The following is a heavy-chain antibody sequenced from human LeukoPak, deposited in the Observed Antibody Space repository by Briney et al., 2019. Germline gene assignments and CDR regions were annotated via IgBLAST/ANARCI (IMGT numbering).Heavy chain of an antibody. CDR3: ARSFTMVRGDYFDY. V-gene: IGHV3-21*01. J-gene: IGHJ4*02. D-gene: IGHD3-10*01. CDR2: ISSSSSYI. Sequence: GGSLRLSCAASGFTFSRYSMNWVRQAPGKGLEWVSSISSSSSYIYYADSVKGRFTISRDNAKNSLYLQMNSLRAEDTAVYYCARSFTMVRGDYFDYWGQGTLVTVSS. CDR1: GFTFSRYS.